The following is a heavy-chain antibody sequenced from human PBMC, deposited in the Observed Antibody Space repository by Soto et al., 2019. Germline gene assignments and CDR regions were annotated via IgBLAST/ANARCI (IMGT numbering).Heavy chain of an antibody. V-gene: IGHV3-48*02. CDR2: ISGGGDTI. Sequence: SLRLSSAASGFTFSGCGMNWVRQTPGKGLEWVSYISGGGDTIYYADSVKGRFTISRDNAENSLFLQMSGLRDEDTAVYYCARCSRNSCYSYGVDVWGQGNTVHVS. CDR3: ARCSRNSCYSYGVDV. CDR1: GFTFSGCG. J-gene: IGHJ6*02. D-gene: IGHD2-15*01.